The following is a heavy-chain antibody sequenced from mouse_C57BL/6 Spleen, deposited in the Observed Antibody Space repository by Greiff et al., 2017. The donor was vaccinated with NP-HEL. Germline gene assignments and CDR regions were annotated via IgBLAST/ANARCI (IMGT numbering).Heavy chain of an antibody. J-gene: IGHJ3*01. CDR1: GFSLTSYG. D-gene: IGHD2-1*01. Sequence: QVQLKQSGPGLVAPSPSLSITCTVSGFSLTSYGVSWVRQPPGKGLEWLGVICGDGGTTYHSAPISRLSISKDKYKSQVFLKLNSLQTDDTAAYYCAKPGEDGIWFAYWGQGTLVTVSA. V-gene: IGHV2-3*01. CDR2: ICGDGGT. CDR3: AKPGEDGIWFAY.